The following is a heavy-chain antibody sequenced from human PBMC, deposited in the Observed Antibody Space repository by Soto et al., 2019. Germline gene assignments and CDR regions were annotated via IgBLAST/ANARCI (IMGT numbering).Heavy chain of an antibody. D-gene: IGHD2-2*01. CDR1: SDSISSNW. CDR3: ARAWSCSATSCYWFAS. CDR2: IYHSGST. Sequence: SETLSLTCAVSSDSISSNWWSWVRQPPGKGLEWIGEIYHSGSTNYNPPLKSRVTMSVDRSKNQLSLKLSCVTAADTAVYYCARAWSCSATSCYWFASWGQGTPVTVSS. V-gene: IGHV4-4*02. J-gene: IGHJ5*01.